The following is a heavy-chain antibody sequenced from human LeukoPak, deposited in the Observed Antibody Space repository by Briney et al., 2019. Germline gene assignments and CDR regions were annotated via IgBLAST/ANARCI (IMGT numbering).Heavy chain of an antibody. Sequence: ASVKVSCKASGYTFTSYAMNWVRQAPGQGLEWMGWINTNTGNPTYAQGSTGRFVFSLDTSVSTAYLQISSLKAEDTAVYYCARGGWLQLRQYGDFDYWGQGTLVTVSS. D-gene: IGHD5-24*01. J-gene: IGHJ4*02. V-gene: IGHV7-4-1*02. CDR2: INTNTGNP. CDR3: ARGGWLQLRQYGDFDY. CDR1: GYTFTSYA.